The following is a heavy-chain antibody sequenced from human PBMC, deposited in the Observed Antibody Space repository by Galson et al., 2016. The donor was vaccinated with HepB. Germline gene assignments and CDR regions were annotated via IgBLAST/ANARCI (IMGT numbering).Heavy chain of an antibody. D-gene: IGHD6-13*01. CDR3: ARDQYVRGSGWYSASGC. Sequence: SLSLSCAASGFTFSSYNMHWVRQAPGNGLACVAVILYDGSDQYYAHSVKCRFPISRDNAKNTLYLQMNSLRAEETAVYYCARDQYVRGSGWYSASGCWGQGTLVTVSS. V-gene: IGHV3-30*01. CDR1: GFTFSSYN. J-gene: IGHJ4*02. CDR2: ILYDGSDQ.